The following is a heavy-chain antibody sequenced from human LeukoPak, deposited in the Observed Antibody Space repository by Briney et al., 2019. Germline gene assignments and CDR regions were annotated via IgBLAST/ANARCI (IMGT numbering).Heavy chain of an antibody. CDR2: INHSGST. Sequence: SETLSLTCAVYGGSFSGYYWSWIRQPPGKGLEWIGEINHSGSTNYNPSLKSLVTISVDTSKNQFSLKLSSVTAADTAVYYCARGSRYSYGFGRTYYYYYMDVWGKGTTVTVSS. D-gene: IGHD5-18*01. V-gene: IGHV4-34*01. J-gene: IGHJ6*03. CDR3: ARGSRYSYGFGRTYYYYYMDV. CDR1: GGSFSGYY.